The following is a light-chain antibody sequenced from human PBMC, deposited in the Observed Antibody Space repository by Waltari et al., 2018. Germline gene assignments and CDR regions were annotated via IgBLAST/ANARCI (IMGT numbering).Light chain of an antibody. CDR1: QSISRS. CDR3: QQTYSISLN. CDR2: TAS. V-gene: IGKV1-39*01. Sequence: DIQMTQSPSSLSASVGDRVTITCRTSQSISRSLSWYQHKPGEAPKLLLYTASRLQSGVPSRFSGSGSGTEFTLIISGLQPEDFATYYCQQTYSISLNFGGGTKIEIK. J-gene: IGKJ4*01.